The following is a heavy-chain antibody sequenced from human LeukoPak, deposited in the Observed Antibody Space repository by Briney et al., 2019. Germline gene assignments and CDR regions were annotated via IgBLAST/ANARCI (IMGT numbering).Heavy chain of an antibody. J-gene: IGHJ4*02. D-gene: IGHD3-10*01. CDR3: ARGAPIWFGELLSPFDY. CDR2: IYHSGST. V-gene: IGHV4-38-2*02. CDR1: GYSISSGYY. Sequence: PSETLSLTCTVSGYSISSGYYWGWIRQPPGKGLEWIGSIYHSGSTYYNPSLKSRVTISVDTSKNQFSLKLSSVTAADTAVYYCARGAPIWFGELLSPFDYWGQGTLVTVSS.